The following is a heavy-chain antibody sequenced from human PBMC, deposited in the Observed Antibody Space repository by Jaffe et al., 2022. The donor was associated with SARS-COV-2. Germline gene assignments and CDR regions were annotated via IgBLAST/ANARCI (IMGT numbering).Heavy chain of an antibody. Sequence: EVQLVESGGGLVQPGRSLRLSCAASGFTFDDYAMHWVRQAPGKGLEWVSGISWNSGSIGYADSVKGRFTISRDNAKNSLYLQMNSLRAEDTALYYCAKGRAVATGYWYFDLWGRGTLVTVSS. V-gene: IGHV3-9*01. J-gene: IGHJ2*01. CDR2: ISWNSGSI. CDR1: GFTFDDYA. D-gene: IGHD5-12*01. CDR3: AKGRAVATGYWYFDL.